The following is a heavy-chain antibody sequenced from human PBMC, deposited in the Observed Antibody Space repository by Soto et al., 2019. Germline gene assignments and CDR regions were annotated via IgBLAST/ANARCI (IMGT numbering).Heavy chain of an antibody. CDR3: AKDGYSYGTYYFDY. Sequence: GGSLRNCCADSGFTFISYAMSWVRQAPGKGLEWVSAISGSGGSTYYADSVKGRFTISRDNSKNTLYLQMNSLRAEDTAVYYCAKDGYSYGTYYFDYWGQGTLVTVPS. CDR1: GFTFISYA. CDR2: ISGSGGST. J-gene: IGHJ4*02. V-gene: IGHV3-23*01. D-gene: IGHD5-18*01.